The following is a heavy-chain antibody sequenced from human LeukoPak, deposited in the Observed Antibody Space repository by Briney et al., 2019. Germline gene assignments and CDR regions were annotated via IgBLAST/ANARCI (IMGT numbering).Heavy chain of an antibody. Sequence: GGSLRLSFAASGFTFTIYWMSWVRQAPGKGLEWVANVKQDGSEKYYVDSVQGRFTISRDNAKNSLYLQMNSLRVEDTAVYYCARDGGGWSVYWGQGTLVTVSS. J-gene: IGHJ4*02. CDR3: ARDGGGWSVY. V-gene: IGHV3-7*01. CDR1: GFTFTIYW. CDR2: VKQDGSEK. D-gene: IGHD6-19*01.